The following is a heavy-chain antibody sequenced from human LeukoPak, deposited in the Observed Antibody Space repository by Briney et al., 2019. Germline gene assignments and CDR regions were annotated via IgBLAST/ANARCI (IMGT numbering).Heavy chain of an antibody. CDR1: GFTFSSYG. CDR2: IRYDGSNK. D-gene: IGHD3-22*01. J-gene: IGHJ3*02. CDR3: ARGNYYDSSGYYYRRSAFDI. Sequence: GGSLRLSCAASGFTFSSYGRHWVRQAPGKGLEWVAFIRYDGSNKYYADSVKGRFTISRDNSKNPLYLQMNSLRAEDTAVYYCARGNYYDSSGYYYRRSAFDIWGQGTMVTVSS. V-gene: IGHV3-30*02.